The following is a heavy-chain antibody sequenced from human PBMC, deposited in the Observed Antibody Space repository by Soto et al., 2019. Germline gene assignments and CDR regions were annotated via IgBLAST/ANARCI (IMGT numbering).Heavy chain of an antibody. D-gene: IGHD2-15*01. Sequence: QLQLQESGPGLVKPSETLSLTCTVSGGSIGSGSYYWGWIRQPPGKGLEWIGSIYYTGITHYSPSLKGRATISIDRSMNQFSLKLSSVTAADTAVYFCARPARQDSASGDYWGQGTLVTVSS. J-gene: IGHJ4*02. CDR3: ARPARQDSASGDY. V-gene: IGHV4-39*01. CDR2: IYYTGIT. CDR1: GGSIGSGSYY.